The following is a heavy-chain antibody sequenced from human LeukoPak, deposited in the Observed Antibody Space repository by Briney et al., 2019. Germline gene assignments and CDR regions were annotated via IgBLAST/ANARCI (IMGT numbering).Heavy chain of an antibody. D-gene: IGHD2-2*01. V-gene: IGHV3-21*01. CDR2: ISGSSSYI. Sequence: GGSLRLSCAASGFTFSRYSMNWVRQAPGKGLEWVSSISGSSSYIYYADSLKGRFTISRDNAKNSLYLQMNSLRAEDTAVYYCASSCSSTSCLSDAFDIWGQGTMVTVSS. CDR1: GFTFSRYS. J-gene: IGHJ3*02. CDR3: ASSCSSTSCLSDAFDI.